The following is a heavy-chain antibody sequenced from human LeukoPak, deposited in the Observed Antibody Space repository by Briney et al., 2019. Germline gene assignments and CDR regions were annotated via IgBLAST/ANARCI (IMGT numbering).Heavy chain of an antibody. D-gene: IGHD2-15*01. V-gene: IGHV3-21*01. CDR1: GFTFSSYS. Sequence: GGSLRLSCAASGFTFSSYSMNWVRQAPGKVLEWVSSISSSSSYIYYADSVKGRFTISRDNAKNSLYLQMNSLRAEDTAVYYCARALGYCSGGSCYVPGFDYWGQGTLVTVSS. J-gene: IGHJ4*02. CDR3: ARALGYCSGGSCYVPGFDY. CDR2: ISSSSSYI.